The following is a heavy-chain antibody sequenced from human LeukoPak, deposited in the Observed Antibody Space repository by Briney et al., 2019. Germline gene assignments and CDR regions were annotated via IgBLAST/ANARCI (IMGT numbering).Heavy chain of an antibody. Sequence: SQTLSLTCTVSGGSISSGGYSWSWIRQHPGKGLEWIGYIYYSGSTYYNPSLKSRVTISVDTSKNQFSLKLSSVTAADTAVYYCARVLDCSSTSCPLAFDIWGQGTMVTASS. J-gene: IGHJ3*02. CDR1: GGSISSGGYS. CDR3: ARVLDCSSTSCPLAFDI. D-gene: IGHD2-2*01. V-gene: IGHV4-31*03. CDR2: IYYSGST.